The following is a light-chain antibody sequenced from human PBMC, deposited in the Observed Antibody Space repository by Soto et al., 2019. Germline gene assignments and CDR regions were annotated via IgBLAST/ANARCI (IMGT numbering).Light chain of an antibody. CDR1: QSVSSSY. V-gene: IGKV3-20*01. CDR2: GAS. CDR3: QQYYTTPLV. Sequence: EIVLTQSPGTLSLSPGERATLSCRASQSVSSSYLAWYQQKPGQAPRLLIYGASSRATGIPDRFSGSGSGTDFTLTISNLQAEDVAVYYCQQYYTTPLVFGQGTKVEVK. J-gene: IGKJ1*01.